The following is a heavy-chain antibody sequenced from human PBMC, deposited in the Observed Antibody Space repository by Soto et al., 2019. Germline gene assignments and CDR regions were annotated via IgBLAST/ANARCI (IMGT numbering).Heavy chain of an antibody. Sequence: QVQLQESGPGLVKPSETLSLTCTVSGGSISSYYWSWIRQPAGKGLEWIGRIYTSGSTNYNPALKSRVTMSVDTSKNQFSLKLSSVTAADTAVYYCARDDYSGSYGGALDYWGQGTLVTVSS. CDR3: ARDDYSGSYGGALDY. CDR2: IYTSGST. CDR1: GGSISSYY. J-gene: IGHJ4*02. V-gene: IGHV4-4*07. D-gene: IGHD1-26*01.